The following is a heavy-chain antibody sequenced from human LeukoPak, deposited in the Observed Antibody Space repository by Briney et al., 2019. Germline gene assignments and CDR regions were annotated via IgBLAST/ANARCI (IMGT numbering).Heavy chain of an antibody. CDR1: GFTFRNYW. CDR3: TRDTGGIGSYPDY. Sequence: GGSLRLSCAASGFTFRNYWMTWVRQTPGKGLEWVANIKQDGSEKYFWDSVKGRFTISRDNAKNSVYLQMNGLRVEDTGVYYCTRDTGGIGSYPDYWGQGTLVTVSS. CDR2: IKQDGSEK. J-gene: IGHJ4*02. D-gene: IGHD1-26*01. V-gene: IGHV3-7*01.